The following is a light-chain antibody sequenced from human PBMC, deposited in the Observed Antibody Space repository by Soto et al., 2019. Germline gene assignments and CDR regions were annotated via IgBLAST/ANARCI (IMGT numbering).Light chain of an antibody. V-gene: IGKV3-15*01. Sequence: IVMTQSPGTLSVSPGERATLSCRASQNIGNKVGWYQQKPGQAPRLLIYDTSRLESAVPSRFSASGSGTEFTLTISGLQPDDFATYYCHQYNSYTWTFGQGTKVDI. J-gene: IGKJ1*01. CDR1: QNIGNK. CDR3: HQYNSYTWT. CDR2: DTS.